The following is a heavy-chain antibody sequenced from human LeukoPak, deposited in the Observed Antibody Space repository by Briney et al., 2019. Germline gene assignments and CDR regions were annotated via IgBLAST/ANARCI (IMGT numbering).Heavy chain of an antibody. J-gene: IGHJ6*02. Sequence: SETLSLTCTVSGGSISSYYWSWIRQPAGKGLEWIGRIYTSGCTNYNPSLKSRVTMSVDTSKNQFSLKLSSVTAADTAVYYCARGEPYYYYYGMDVRGQGTTVTVSS. V-gene: IGHV4-4*07. CDR1: GGSISSYY. CDR3: ARGEPYYYYYGMDV. CDR2: IYTSGCT.